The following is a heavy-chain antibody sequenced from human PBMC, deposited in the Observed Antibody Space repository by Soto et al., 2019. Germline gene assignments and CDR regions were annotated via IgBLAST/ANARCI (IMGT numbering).Heavy chain of an antibody. J-gene: IGHJ5*01. D-gene: IGHD1-1*01. CDR1: GFTFSDAW. CDR3: TWTGTNWFAS. Sequence: GGSLRLSCTASGFTFSDAWTSWVRQAPGKGLEWVGRIKSGGPTDYAAPVKGRFTISRDDSKNTVYLQMNGLKTEDTAVYYCTWTGTNWFASWGQGT. CDR2: IKSGGPT. V-gene: IGHV3-15*01.